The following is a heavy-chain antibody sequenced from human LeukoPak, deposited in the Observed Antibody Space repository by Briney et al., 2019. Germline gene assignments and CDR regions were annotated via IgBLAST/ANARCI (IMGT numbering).Heavy chain of an antibody. CDR2: ISSSGGTI. D-gene: IGHD2-15*01. J-gene: IGHJ6*03. CDR1: GFTFSPYG. Sequence: GGSLRLSCAASGFTFSPYGMTWVRQAPGKGLEWVSYISSSGGTIYYADSVKGRFTISRDNAKNSLFLQMNSLRAEDTAVYYCARVLRYCSGGNCYSGGLGYMDVWGKGTTVTISS. CDR3: ARVLRYCSGGNCYSGGLGYMDV. V-gene: IGHV3-48*04.